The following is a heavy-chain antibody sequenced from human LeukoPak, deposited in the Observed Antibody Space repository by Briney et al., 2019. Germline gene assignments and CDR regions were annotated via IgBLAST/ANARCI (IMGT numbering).Heavy chain of an antibody. V-gene: IGHV4-59*08. J-gene: IGHJ5*02. CDR1: GGSISSYY. Sequence: SETLSLTCTVSGGSISSYYWSWMRQSPAKGLEWIAYISNSGSTNCNPSLTSRVTISIDTSKNPFSLKLSSVTAADTALYYCARQYYYDSSGTIVTWFDPWGQGTLVTVSS. D-gene: IGHD3-22*01. CDR2: ISNSGST. CDR3: ARQYYYDSSGTIVTWFDP.